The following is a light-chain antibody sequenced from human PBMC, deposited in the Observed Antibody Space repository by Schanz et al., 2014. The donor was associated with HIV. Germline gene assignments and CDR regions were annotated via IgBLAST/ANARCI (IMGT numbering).Light chain of an antibody. V-gene: IGKV1-39*01. CDR2: AAS. J-gene: IGKJ2*01. CDR3: QQSYSTPHT. CDR1: QSIGNW. Sequence: DIQMTQSPSTLSASVGDRVTITCRASQSIGNWLAWYQQKPGKAPNVLISAASSLQSGVPSRFSGSGSGTDFTLTISSLQPEDFATYYCQQSYSTPHTFGQGTKLEIK.